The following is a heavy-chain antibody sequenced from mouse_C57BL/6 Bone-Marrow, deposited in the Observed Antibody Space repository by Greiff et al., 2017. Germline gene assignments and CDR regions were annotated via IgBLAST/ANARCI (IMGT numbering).Heavy chain of an antibody. CDR3: ARARDNGSFAY. D-gene: IGHD1-1*01. CDR1: GYSITSGYD. J-gene: IGHJ3*01. Sequence: EVQLKESGPGMVKPSQSLSLTCTVTGYSITSGYDWHWIRHFPGNKLEWMGYFRYSGSTNYNPSLKRRISITHDTSKNHFFLKLNSVTTEDTATYYCARARDNGSFAYWGQGTLVTVSA. CDR2: FRYSGST. V-gene: IGHV3-1*01.